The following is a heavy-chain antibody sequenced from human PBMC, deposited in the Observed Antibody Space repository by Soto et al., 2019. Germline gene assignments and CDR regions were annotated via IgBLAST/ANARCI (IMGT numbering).Heavy chain of an antibody. CDR1: GGSISSCDYY. D-gene: IGHD2-15*01. J-gene: IGHJ6*02. CDR3: AREGVVVVAAASYYYYYGMDV. V-gene: IGHV4-30-4*01. Sequence: SETLSLTCTVSGGSISSCDYYWSWIRQPPGKGLEWIGYIYYSGSTYYNPSLKSRVTISVDTSKNQFSLKLSSVTAADTAVYYCAREGVVVVAAASYYYYYGMDVWGQGTTVTVSS. CDR2: IYYSGST.